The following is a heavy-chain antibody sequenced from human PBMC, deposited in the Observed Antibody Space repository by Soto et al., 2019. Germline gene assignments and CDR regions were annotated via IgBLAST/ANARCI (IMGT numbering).Heavy chain of an antibody. CDR1: GYTFTDYA. CDR2: VNGGNGNT. CDR3: AREYSSSTPLLDY. D-gene: IGHD6-13*01. Sequence: GASVKVSCKPSGYTFTDYAMHWVRQAPGQRLEWMAWVNGGNGNTKYSQKFQGRVTITRDTSAGTAYMELSSLRSEDTAMYYCAREYSSSTPLLDYWGQGTLVTVSS. V-gene: IGHV1-3*01. J-gene: IGHJ4*02.